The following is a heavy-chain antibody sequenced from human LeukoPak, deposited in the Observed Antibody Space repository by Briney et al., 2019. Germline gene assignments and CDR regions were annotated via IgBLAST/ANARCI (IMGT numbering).Heavy chain of an antibody. J-gene: IGHJ5*02. D-gene: IGHD1-26*01. V-gene: IGHV3-72*01. CDR1: GFTFSDHY. CDR2: IRNKAKSYTT. CDR3: TRRGRSGNWLDP. Sequence: GGSLRLTCAASGFTFSDHYMDWVRQAPGKGLEWVGRIRNKAKSYTTDYAASVKGGFTVSRDDSRNSLYLQMNSLQTEDTAVYYCTRRGRSGNWLDPWGQGTLVTVSS.